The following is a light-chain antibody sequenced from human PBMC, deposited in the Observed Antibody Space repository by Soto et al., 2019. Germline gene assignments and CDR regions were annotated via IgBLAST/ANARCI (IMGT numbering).Light chain of an antibody. J-gene: IGLJ2*01. CDR1: SSNIGSNT. CDR3: AAWDDSLNGHVV. CDR2: SNN. V-gene: IGLV1-44*01. Sequence: QSLLTQPPSASGTPGQRVTISCSGSSSNIGSNTVNWYQQLPGTAPKLLIYSNNQRPSGVPGPFSGSKSGTSASLAIGGLQSEDEDDYYCAAWDDSLNGHVVFGGGTKLTVL.